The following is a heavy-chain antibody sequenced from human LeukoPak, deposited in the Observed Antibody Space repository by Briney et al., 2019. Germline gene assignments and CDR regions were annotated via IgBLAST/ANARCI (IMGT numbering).Heavy chain of an antibody. J-gene: IGHJ2*01. Sequence: TSETLSLTCTVSGGSISGYYWSWLRQSPEKGLEWIGYVYHSGFTHYNPSLRGRVTISVDLSRNQFSLKLTSATAADTAMYYCARDQRCSRFDGGCDQWYFDLWGRGTLVTVSS. D-gene: IGHD3-10*02. CDR2: VYHSGFT. CDR1: GGSISGYY. V-gene: IGHV4-59*01. CDR3: ARDQRCSRFDGGCDQWYFDL.